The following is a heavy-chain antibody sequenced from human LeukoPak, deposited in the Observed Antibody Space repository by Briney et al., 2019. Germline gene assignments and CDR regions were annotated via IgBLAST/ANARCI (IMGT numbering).Heavy chain of an antibody. J-gene: IGHJ4*02. V-gene: IGHV4-34*01. Sequence: SETLSLTCAVYGGSFSGYYWSWIRQPPGKGLEWIGEITHSGSTNYNPSLKSRVTISVDTSKNQFSLKLSSVTAVDTAVYYCARPGYSGYDIDYWGQGTLVTVSS. CDR1: GGSFSGYY. CDR2: ITHSGST. D-gene: IGHD5-12*01. CDR3: ARPGYSGYDIDY.